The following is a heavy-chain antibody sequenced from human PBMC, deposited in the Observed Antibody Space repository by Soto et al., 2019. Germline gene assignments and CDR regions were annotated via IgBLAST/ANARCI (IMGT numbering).Heavy chain of an antibody. CDR3: ARGIVVVPAADLFDY. Sequence: QVQLVQSGAEVKKPGASVKVSCKASGYTFTSYAMHWVRQAPGQRLEWMGWINAGDGNTKYSQKFQGRVTITRDTSASTAYMELSSLRSEDTAVYYCARGIVVVPAADLFDYWGQGTLVTVSS. CDR2: INAGDGNT. CDR1: GYTFTSYA. V-gene: IGHV1-3*01. D-gene: IGHD2-2*01. J-gene: IGHJ4*02.